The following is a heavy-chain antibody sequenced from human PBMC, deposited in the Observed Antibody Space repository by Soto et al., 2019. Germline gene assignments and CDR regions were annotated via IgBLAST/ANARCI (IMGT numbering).Heavy chain of an antibody. CDR1: GGSISSYY. CDR2: IYYSGST. Sequence: PSETLSLTCTVSGGSISSYYWSWIRQPPGKGLEWIGYIYYSGSTNYNPSLKGRVTISVDTSKNQFSLKLSSVTAADAAVYYCARDRTGTTGFDYWGQGTLVT. D-gene: IGHD1-7*01. CDR3: ARDRTGTTGFDY. J-gene: IGHJ4*02. V-gene: IGHV4-59*01.